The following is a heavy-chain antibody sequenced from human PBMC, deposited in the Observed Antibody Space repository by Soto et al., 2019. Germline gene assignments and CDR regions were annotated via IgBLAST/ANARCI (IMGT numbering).Heavy chain of an antibody. CDR1: GGSFSGYY. D-gene: IGHD3-16*02. V-gene: IGHV4-34*01. J-gene: IGHJ5*02. CDR3: ARHYDYVWGSYRLDP. CDR2: INHSGST. Sequence: SETLSLTCAVYGGSFSGYYWSWIRQPPGKGLEWIGEINHSGSTNYNPSLKSRVTISVDTSKNQFSLKLSSVTAADTAVYYCARHYDYVWGSYRLDPWGQGTLVT.